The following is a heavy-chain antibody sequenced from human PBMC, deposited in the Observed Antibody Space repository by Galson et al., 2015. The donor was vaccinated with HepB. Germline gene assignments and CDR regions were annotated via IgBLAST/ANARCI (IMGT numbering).Heavy chain of an antibody. CDR1: GYTLTELS. CDR2: FDPEDGET. Sequence: SVKVSCKVSGYTLTELSMHWVRQAPGKGLEWMGGFDPEDGETIYAQKFQGRVTMTEDTSTDTAYMELSSLRSEVTAVYYCATEVARLWHAFDIWGQGTMVTVSS. CDR3: ATEVARLWHAFDI. V-gene: IGHV1-24*01. D-gene: IGHD5-18*01. J-gene: IGHJ3*02.